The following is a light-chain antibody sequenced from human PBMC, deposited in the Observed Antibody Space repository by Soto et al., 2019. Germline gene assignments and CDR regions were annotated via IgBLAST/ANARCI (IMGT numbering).Light chain of an antibody. CDR3: CSYAGSYTFVV. J-gene: IGLJ2*01. CDR1: SSDVGGYNY. Sequence: QFALTQPRSVSGSPGQSVTISCTGTSSDVGGYNYVSWYQQHPGKAPKLMIYDVSKRPSGVPDRFSGSKSGNTASLTISGLQAEVEADYYCCSYAGSYTFVVFGGGTKLTVL. CDR2: DVS. V-gene: IGLV2-11*01.